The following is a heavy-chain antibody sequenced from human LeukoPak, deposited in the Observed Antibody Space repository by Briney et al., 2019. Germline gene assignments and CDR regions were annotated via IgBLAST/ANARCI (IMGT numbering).Heavy chain of an antibody. CDR2: KYYSGSA. D-gene: IGHD2-2*01. CDR1: GVSVSDGRYY. Sequence: SQTLSLTCNVSGVSVSDGRYYWTWIRQHPGKGLEWIGYKYYSGSAKYNPSLKSRLTISLDTSKNQFSLQLSSVTAADTATYYCATPYCSSISCLDVFNVWGPGTRVTVSS. J-gene: IGHJ3*01. CDR3: ATPYCSSISCLDVFNV. V-gene: IGHV4-31*03.